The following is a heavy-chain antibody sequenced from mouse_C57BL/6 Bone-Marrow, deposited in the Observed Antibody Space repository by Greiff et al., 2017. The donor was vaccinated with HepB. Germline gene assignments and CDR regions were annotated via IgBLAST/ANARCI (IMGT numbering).Heavy chain of an antibody. Sequence: VMLVESGAELARPGASVKLSCKASGYTFTSYGISWVKQRTGQGLEWIGEIYPRSGNTYYNEKFKGKATLTADKSSSTAYMELRSLTSEDSAVYFCAPDYYGSRHYWGQGTTLTVSS. V-gene: IGHV1-81*01. CDR1: GYTFTSYG. CDR2: IYPRSGNT. J-gene: IGHJ2*01. CDR3: APDYYGSRHY. D-gene: IGHD1-1*01.